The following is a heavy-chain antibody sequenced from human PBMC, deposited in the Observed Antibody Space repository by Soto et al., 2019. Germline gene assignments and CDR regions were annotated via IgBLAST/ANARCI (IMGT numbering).Heavy chain of an antibody. CDR1: GFTFSSYA. V-gene: IGHV3-23*01. CDR2: ISGSGGST. Sequence: EVQLLESGGGLVQPGGSLRLSCAASGFTFSSYAMSCVRQAPGKGLEWVSAISGSGGSTYYADSVKGRFTISRDNSKNELYLHMHRLGAEDTAVYYCAKDLSAVVVAATLLGAFDYWGQGTLVTVSS. CDR3: AKDLSAVVVAATLLGAFDY. J-gene: IGHJ4*02. D-gene: IGHD2-15*01.